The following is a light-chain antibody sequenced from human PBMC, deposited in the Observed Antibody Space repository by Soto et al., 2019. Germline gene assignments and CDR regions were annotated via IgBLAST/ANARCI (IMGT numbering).Light chain of an antibody. Sequence: EIVMTQSPATLSVSRGERVTLSCRASQSISRNLVWYQQKAGQAPRLLIYGASTRAPGTPARFSGSGSGTEFTLTISSLQSEDSAIYYCQQYSNWPPLTFGGGTKVEIK. J-gene: IGKJ4*01. CDR2: GAS. CDR3: QQYSNWPPLT. CDR1: QSISRN. V-gene: IGKV3-15*01.